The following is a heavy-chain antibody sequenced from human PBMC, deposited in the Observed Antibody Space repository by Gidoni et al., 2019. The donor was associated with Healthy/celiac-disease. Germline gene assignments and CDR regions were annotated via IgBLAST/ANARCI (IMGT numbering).Heavy chain of an antibody. CDR2: IYYSGST. D-gene: IGHD5-18*01. CDR3: ARARGDTAMAFFDY. Sequence: QVQLQEPGPGLVKPSQTLSLTCTVSGGSIRSGGYYWSWICQHPGKGLEWIGYIYYSGSTYYNPSLKSRVTISVDTSKNQFSLKLSSVTAADTAVYYCARARGDTAMAFFDYWGQGTLVTVSS. V-gene: IGHV4-31*03. CDR1: GGSIRSGGYY. J-gene: IGHJ4*02.